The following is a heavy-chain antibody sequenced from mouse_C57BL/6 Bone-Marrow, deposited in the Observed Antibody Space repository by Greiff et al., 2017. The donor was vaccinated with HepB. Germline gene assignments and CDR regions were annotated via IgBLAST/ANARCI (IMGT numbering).Heavy chain of an antibody. J-gene: IGHJ3*01. CDR2: INPGSGGT. V-gene: IGHV1-54*01. CDR3: AREGIYYDYDENWFAY. CDR1: GYAFTNYL. D-gene: IGHD2-4*01. Sequence: VQLQESGAELVRPGTSVKVSCKASGYAFTNYLIEWVKQRPGQGLEWIGVINPGSGGTNYNEKFKGKATLTADKSSSTAYMQLSSLTSEDSAVYFCAREGIYYDYDENWFAYWGQGTLVTVSA.